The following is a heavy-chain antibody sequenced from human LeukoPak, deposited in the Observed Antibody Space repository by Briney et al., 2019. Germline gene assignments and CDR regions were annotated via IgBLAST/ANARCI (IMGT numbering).Heavy chain of an antibody. CDR1: GGSVSGSSYY. Sequence: SETLSLTCTVSGGSVSGSSYYWGWIRQPPGKGLEWIGNIYYSGSTYYNPSLKSRVTISVDTSKNQFSLKLSSVTAADTAVYYCASGGRYPPYFDYWGQGILVTVSS. CDR2: IYYSGST. D-gene: IGHD2-15*01. V-gene: IGHV4-39*01. CDR3: ASGGRYPPYFDY. J-gene: IGHJ4*02.